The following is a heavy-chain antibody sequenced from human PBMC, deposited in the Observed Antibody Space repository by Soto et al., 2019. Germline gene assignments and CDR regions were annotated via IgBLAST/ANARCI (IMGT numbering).Heavy chain of an antibody. Sequence: GGFLRLSCAASGFTFSSYAMSWVRQAPGKGLEWVSAISGSGGSTYYADSVKGRFTISRDNAKNSLYLQMNSLRAEDTAVYYCARDADCTNGVCNSYYYYGMDVWGQGTTVTVSS. D-gene: IGHD2-8*01. CDR2: ISGSGGST. V-gene: IGHV3-23*01. J-gene: IGHJ6*02. CDR3: ARDADCTNGVCNSYYYYGMDV. CDR1: GFTFSSYA.